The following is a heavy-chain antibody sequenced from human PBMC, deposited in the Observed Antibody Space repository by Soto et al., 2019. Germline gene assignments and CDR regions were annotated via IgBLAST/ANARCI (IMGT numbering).Heavy chain of an antibody. J-gene: IGHJ4*02. Sequence: EVQLVESGGGLVQPGESLRLSCAASGFTFSSYWMTWVRQAPGKGLEWVANIKQDGSEKYYVDSVRGRFTMSRDNAKNSLYLQMNSLRAEDTAVYYCARVVGATQMDFDYWGQGTPVTVSS. D-gene: IGHD1-26*01. V-gene: IGHV3-7*01. CDR3: ARVVGATQMDFDY. CDR1: GFTFSSYW. CDR2: IKQDGSEK.